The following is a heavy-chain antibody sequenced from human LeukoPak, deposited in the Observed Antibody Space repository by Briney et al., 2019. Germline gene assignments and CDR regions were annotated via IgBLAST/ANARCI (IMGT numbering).Heavy chain of an antibody. V-gene: IGHV4-39*07. D-gene: IGHD5-24*01. Sequence: PSETLSLTCTVSGGSISNNNYYWAWIRQPPGKGLEWIGNINYSGRTYSSPSLRSRVTISVDTSKNQFSLKLSSVTAADTAVYYCARGARSYGMDVWGQGTTVTVSS. CDR1: GGSISNNNYY. CDR3: ARGARSYGMDV. CDR2: INYSGRT. J-gene: IGHJ6*02.